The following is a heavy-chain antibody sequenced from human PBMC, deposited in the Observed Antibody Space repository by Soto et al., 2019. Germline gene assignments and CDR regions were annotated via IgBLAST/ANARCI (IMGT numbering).Heavy chain of an antibody. V-gene: IGHV4-59*08. CDR3: ARRWGRTFDY. CDR2: IYYSGST. D-gene: IGHD7-27*01. Sequence: SETLSLTRAVYGGSFSGYYGSWIRQPPGKGLEWIGYIYYSGSTNYNPSLKSRVTISVDTSKNQFSLKLSSVTAADTAVYYCARRWGRTFDYWGQGTLVTSP. J-gene: IGHJ4*02. CDR1: GGSFSGYY.